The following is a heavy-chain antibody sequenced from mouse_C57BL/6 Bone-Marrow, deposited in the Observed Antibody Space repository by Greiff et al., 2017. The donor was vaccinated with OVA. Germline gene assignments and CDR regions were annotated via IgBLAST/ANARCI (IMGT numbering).Heavy chain of an antibody. D-gene: IGHD2-5*01. CDR3: ASEKIYYSNWYFEF. CDR1: GYTFTSYW. CDR2: IYPGSGST. J-gene: IGHJ1*03. Sequence: VQLQQPGAELVKPGASVKMSCKASGYTFTSYWITWVKQRHGQGLEWIGDIYPGSGSTNYNEKFKSKATLTVDTSSSTADMQLSSLTSEDSAVYYCASEKIYYSNWYFEFWGTGTTVTVSA. V-gene: IGHV1-55*01.